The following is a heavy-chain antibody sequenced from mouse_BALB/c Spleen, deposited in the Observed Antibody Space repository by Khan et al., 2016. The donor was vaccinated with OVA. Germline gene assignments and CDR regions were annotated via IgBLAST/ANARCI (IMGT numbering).Heavy chain of an antibody. CDR1: GYTFTDYY. D-gene: IGHD1-2*01. J-gene: IGHJ3*01. CDR2: ISPGSGDT. V-gene: IGHV1-77*01. Sequence: QVQLQQSGAELARPGASVKLSCKASGYTFTDYYINWVKQRTGQGLEWIGEISPGSGDTYYNERLKGKATLTADKSSSTAYMHLSSLTSEALAVYFCARRNYFGYTFAYWGQGTLVTVSA. CDR3: ARRNYFGYTFAY.